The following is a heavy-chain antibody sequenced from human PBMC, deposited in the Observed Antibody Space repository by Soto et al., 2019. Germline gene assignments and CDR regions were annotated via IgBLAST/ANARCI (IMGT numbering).Heavy chain of an antibody. CDR3: PRSLRQHGMDV. Sequence: GGSLRLSCAASGFTFSSYAMSWVRQAPGKGLEWVSAISGSGGSTYYADSVKGRFTISRDNSKNTLYLQMNSLRAEETAVYYCPRSLRQHGMDVWGQGTTVTGSS. CDR1: GFTFSSYA. CDR2: ISGSGGST. D-gene: IGHD3-10*01. V-gene: IGHV3-23*01. J-gene: IGHJ6*02.